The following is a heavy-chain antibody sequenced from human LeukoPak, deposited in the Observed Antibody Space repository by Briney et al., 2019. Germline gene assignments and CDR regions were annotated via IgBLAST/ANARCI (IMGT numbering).Heavy chain of an antibody. CDR3: AAEDYYDSSGYYY. CDR2: IVVGSGNT. V-gene: IGHV1-58*02. CDR1: GFTFTSSA. D-gene: IGHD3-22*01. J-gene: IGHJ4*02. Sequence: SVKVSCKASGFTFTSSAMQRVRQARGQRLEWIGWIVVGSGNTNYAQKFQERVTITRDMSTSTAYMELSSLRSEDTAVYYCAAEDYYDSSGYYYWGQGTLVTVSS.